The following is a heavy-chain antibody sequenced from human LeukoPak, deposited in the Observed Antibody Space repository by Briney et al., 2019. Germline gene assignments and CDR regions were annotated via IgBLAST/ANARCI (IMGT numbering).Heavy chain of an antibody. J-gene: IGHJ6*03. CDR3: ARGRYCSSTSCYTRSLKTPHYFYYYYMDV. V-gene: IGHV1-18*01. CDR1: GYTFTSYG. Sequence: ASVKVSCKASGYTFTSYGISWVRQAPGQGLEWMGWISAYNGNTNYAQKLQGRVTMTTDTSTSTAYMELRSLRSDDTAVYYCARGRYCSSTSCYTRSLKTPHYFYYYYMDVWGKGTTVTVSS. D-gene: IGHD2-2*02. CDR2: ISAYNGNT.